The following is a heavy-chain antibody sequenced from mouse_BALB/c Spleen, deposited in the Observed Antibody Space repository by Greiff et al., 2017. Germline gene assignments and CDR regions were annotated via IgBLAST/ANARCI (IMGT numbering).Heavy chain of an antibody. CDR2: IWSGGST. J-gene: IGHJ4*01. CDR3: ARGGGGYYVYYAMDY. CDR1: GFSLTSYG. Sequence: QVQLQQSGPGLVQPSQSLSITCTVSGFSLTSYGVHWVRQSPGKGLEWLGVIWSGGSTDYNAAFISRLSISKDNSKSQVFFKMNSLQANDTAIYYCARGGGGYYVYYAMDYWGQGTSVTVSS. D-gene: IGHD2-3*01. V-gene: IGHV2-2*02.